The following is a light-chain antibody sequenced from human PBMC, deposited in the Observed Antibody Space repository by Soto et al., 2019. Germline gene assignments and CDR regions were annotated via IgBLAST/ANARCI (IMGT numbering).Light chain of an antibody. Sequence: ELVLTQSPGTLSLSPGERATLSCRASQSVGTSLAWYQQKPGQAPKLLIYGASTRATGFPDRFSGSGSGTDFTLTISGLEPEDFGVYYCQQYGSSSRTFGQGTKVDIK. J-gene: IGKJ1*01. CDR1: QSVGTS. V-gene: IGKV3-20*01. CDR3: QQYGSSSRT. CDR2: GAS.